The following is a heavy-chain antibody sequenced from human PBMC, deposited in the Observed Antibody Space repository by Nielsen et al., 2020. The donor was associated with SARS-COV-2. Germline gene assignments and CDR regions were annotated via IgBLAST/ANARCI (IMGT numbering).Heavy chain of an antibody. CDR3: ARARATIFGLVMSYGMDV. Sequence: ASVQVSCTASGYTFTDSYIHCVRQAPGQGLEWMGRINPYSGGTNYAQKFQGTVTMTRDASISTVYMELTSDDTAVYYCARARATIFGLVMSYGMDVWGQGTTVAVSS. V-gene: IGHV1-2*06. CDR2: INPYSGGT. D-gene: IGHD3/OR15-3a*01. CDR1: GYTFTDSY. J-gene: IGHJ6*02.